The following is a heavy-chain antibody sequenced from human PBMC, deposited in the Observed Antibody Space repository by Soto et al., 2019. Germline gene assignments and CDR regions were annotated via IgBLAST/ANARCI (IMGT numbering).Heavy chain of an antibody. Sequence: ASVKVSCKASGCTFTRYDIHWVRQATGQGLEWMGWMNPSSGNTGDALEFRGRVTMTRNTSISTAYMELSSLRSEDTAVYYCARGGLTDSSNYLDAWGQGTLVTVSS. J-gene: IGHJ4*02. V-gene: IGHV1-8*01. D-gene: IGHD4-4*01. CDR1: GCTFTRYD. CDR2: MNPSSGNT. CDR3: ARGGLTDSSNYLDA.